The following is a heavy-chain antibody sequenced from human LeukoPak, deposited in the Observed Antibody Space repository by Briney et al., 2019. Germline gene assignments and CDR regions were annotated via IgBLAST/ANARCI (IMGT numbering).Heavy chain of an antibody. V-gene: IGHV4-39*01. CDR2: MYYSGST. D-gene: IGHD4-17*01. J-gene: IGHJ4*02. CDR1: GGPISTSRHY. CDR3: ATTVTTRYYFDY. Sequence: SETLSLPCTVSGGPISTSRHYGRWIRQPPGKGLEWIGNMYYSGSTYYNPSLKSRVTISVDTYKSRFSLKLSSVTAADTAVYYCATTVTTRYYFDYWGQGTLVTVSS.